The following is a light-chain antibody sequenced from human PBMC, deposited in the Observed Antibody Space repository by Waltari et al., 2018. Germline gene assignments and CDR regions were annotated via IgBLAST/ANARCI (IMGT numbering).Light chain of an antibody. CDR2: FKS. CDR1: QSISKY. J-gene: IGKJ2*01. CDR3: QQSYGPPYT. Sequence: DIQMTQSPSSLSVSLGDRVNITCRANQSISKYLNWYQQRPGKAPKLLVYFKSSLQSGVPSRFSGSGSGTDFTLTINTLQPEDFATYFCQQSYGPPYTFGQGTRLEIK. V-gene: IGKV1-39*01.